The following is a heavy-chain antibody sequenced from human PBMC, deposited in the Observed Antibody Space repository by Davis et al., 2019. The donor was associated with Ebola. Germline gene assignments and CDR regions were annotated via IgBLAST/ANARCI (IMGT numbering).Heavy chain of an antibody. CDR2: IYYSGST. CDR1: GGSISYYY. Sequence: MPSETLSLTCSVSGGSISYYYWSWIRQPPGKGLEWIGYIYYSGSTNYNPSLKSRVTTSVSGTTNYNPSLKSRVTMSVDTSKNQFSLKLTSATASDTAVYYCARHSSRISPLDSWGQGTLIYVSS. J-gene: IGHJ4*02. CDR3: ARHSSRISPLDS. D-gene: IGHD2/OR15-2a*01. V-gene: IGHV4-59*08.